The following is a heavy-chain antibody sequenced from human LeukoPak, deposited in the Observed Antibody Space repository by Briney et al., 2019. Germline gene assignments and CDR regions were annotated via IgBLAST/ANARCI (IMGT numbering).Heavy chain of an antibody. CDR2: ISNSGSTI. D-gene: IGHD1-26*01. J-gene: IGHJ6*03. Sequence: AGGSLRLSCAASGFTFSIYEMNWVRQAPGKGLEWVSYISNSGSTIYYADSVKGRFTISRDNAKNSLYLQMNSLRAEDTAVYYCARDGNSYYYSYMDVWGKGTTVTISS. V-gene: IGHV3-48*03. CDR1: GFTFSIYE. CDR3: ARDGNSYYYSYMDV.